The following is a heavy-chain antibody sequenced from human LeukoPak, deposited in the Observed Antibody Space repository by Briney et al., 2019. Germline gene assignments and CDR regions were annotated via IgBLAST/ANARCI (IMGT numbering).Heavy chain of an antibody. CDR1: GFIFSTYS. CDR2: ISSSSNYI. CDR3: ARHCGGDCYPKGDAFDI. D-gene: IGHD2-21*02. J-gene: IGHJ3*02. V-gene: IGHV3-21*01. Sequence: TGRSLRLSCAASGFIFSTYSMNWVRQAPGKGLEWVSSISSSSNYIYYADSLKGRFTISRDNAKNSLYLQMNSLRAEDTAVYYCARHCGGDCYPKGDAFDIWGQGTMVTVSS.